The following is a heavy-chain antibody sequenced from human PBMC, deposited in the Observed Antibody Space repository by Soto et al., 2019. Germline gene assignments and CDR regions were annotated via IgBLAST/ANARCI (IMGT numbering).Heavy chain of an antibody. CDR3: ARADYGSGSSSPRY. CDR1: GFTFSDYY. J-gene: IGHJ4*02. CDR2: ISSSSSYT. Sequence: QVQLVESGGGLVKPGGSLRLSCAASGFTFSDYYMSWIRQAPGKGLEWVSYISSSSSYTNYADSVKGRFTISRDNAKNSLYLQMKSLRAEDTAVYYCARADYGSGSSSPRYWGQGTLVTVSS. D-gene: IGHD3-10*01. V-gene: IGHV3-11*06.